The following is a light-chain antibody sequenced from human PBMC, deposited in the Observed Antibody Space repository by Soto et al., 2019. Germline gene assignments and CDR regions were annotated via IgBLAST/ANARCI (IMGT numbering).Light chain of an antibody. J-gene: IGLJ2*01. CDR3: VLYMGSGVWV. CDR1: SGSVSTSYY. CDR2: STN. Sequence: QAVVTQEPSFSVSPGGTVTLTCGLSSGSVSTSYYPSWYQQTPGQAPRTLIYSTNIRSSGVPDRFSGSILGYKAALTITGAQADDESDYYCVLYMGSGVWVFGGGTKLTVL. V-gene: IGLV8-61*01.